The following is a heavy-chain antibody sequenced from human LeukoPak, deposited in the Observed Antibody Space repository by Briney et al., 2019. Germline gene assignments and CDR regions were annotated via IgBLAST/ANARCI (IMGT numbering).Heavy chain of an antibody. CDR1: GFTFSNYA. CDR3: AKERGYSYGPFDY. D-gene: IGHD5-18*01. V-gene: IGHV3-23*01. Sequence: QPGGSLRLSCAASGFTFSNYAMSWVRQAPGKGLEWVSTISGTGDSRDYADSVKGRFTISRDNSKNTLYLQMNSLRAEDTAVYYCAKERGYSYGPFDYWGQGTLVTVSS. CDR2: ISGTGDSR. J-gene: IGHJ4*02.